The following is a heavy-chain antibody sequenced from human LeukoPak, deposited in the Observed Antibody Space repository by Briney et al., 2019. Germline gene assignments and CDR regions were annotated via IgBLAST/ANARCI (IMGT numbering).Heavy chain of an antibody. J-gene: IGHJ4*02. V-gene: IGHV1-2*02. CDR2: INPNSGGT. Sequence: ASVKVSCKASGYTFTGYYMHWVRQAPGQGLEWMGWINPNSGGTNYAQKFQGRVTMTRDTSISTAYMELSRLRSEDTAMYYCARDHCSRGSCLGGHWGQGTLVTVSS. CDR3: ARDHCSRGSCLGGH. CDR1: GYTFTGYY. D-gene: IGHD2-15*01.